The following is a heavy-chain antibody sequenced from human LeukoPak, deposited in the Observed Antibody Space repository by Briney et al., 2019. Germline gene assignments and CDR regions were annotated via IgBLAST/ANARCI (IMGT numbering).Heavy chain of an antibody. J-gene: IGHJ4*02. CDR1: GFTFDSYW. CDR3: AKSRFQLRVVRGVTDY. V-gene: IGHV3-7*03. CDR2: IKQDGSKK. D-gene: IGHD3-10*01. Sequence: GGSLRLSCAASGFTFDSYWMTWVRQAPGKGLEWVANIKQDGSKKSYVDSVKGRFTISRDNAKNSLYLQMTSLRAEDTAVYYCAKSRFQLRVVRGVTDYWGQGTLVTVSS.